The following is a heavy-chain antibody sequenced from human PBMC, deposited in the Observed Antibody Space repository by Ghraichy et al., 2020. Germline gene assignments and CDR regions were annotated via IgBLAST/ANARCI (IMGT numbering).Heavy chain of an antibody. J-gene: IGHJ6*02. CDR3: ASEYSSSSSYYYYGMDV. CDR2: ISSSSSYI. Sequence: LSLTCAASGFTFSSYSMNWVRQAPGKGLEWVSSISSSSSYIYYADSVKGRFSISRDNAKNSLYLQMNSLRAEDTAVYYCASEYSSSSSYYYYGMDVWGQGTTVTVSS. CDR1: GFTFSSYS. D-gene: IGHD6-6*01. V-gene: IGHV3-21*01.